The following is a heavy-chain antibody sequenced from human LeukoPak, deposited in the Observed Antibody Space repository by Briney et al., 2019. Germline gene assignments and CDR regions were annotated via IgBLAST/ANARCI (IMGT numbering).Heavy chain of an antibody. Sequence: APVKVSCKASGYTFTSYDINWVRQAPGQGLEWMGWMNPNSGNTGYSQKFQGRLTMTRNTSISTAYMELSSLRSEDTAVYYCARGPNWNYVVPLDYWGQGTLVTVSS. J-gene: IGHJ4*02. V-gene: IGHV1-8*01. CDR3: ARGPNWNYVVPLDY. CDR2: MNPNSGNT. CDR1: GYTFTSYD. D-gene: IGHD1-7*01.